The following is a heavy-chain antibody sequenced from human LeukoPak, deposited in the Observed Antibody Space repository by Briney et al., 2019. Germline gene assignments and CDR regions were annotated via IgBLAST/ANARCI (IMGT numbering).Heavy chain of an antibody. CDR1: GGSFSGYY. D-gene: IGHD3-22*01. CDR3: ARESHRGGYYCDY. V-gene: IGHV4-34*01. Sequence: PSETLSLTCAVYGGSFSGYYWSWIRQPPGKGLEWIGEINHSGSTNYDPSLKSRVTISVDTSKNQFSLKLSSVTAADTAVYYCARESHRGGYYCDYWGQGTLVTVSS. J-gene: IGHJ4*02. CDR2: INHSGST.